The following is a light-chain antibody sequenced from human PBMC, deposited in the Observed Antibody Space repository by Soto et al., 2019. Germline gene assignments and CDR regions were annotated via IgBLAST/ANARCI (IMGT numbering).Light chain of an antibody. CDR3: QQYGSSLI. CDR1: QSVSSSY. J-gene: IGKJ2*01. CDR2: GAS. Sequence: EIVLTQSPGTLSLSPGERATLSCRASQSVSSSYLAWYQQKPGQAPRLLIYGASSRATGIPDRFSGSGSGKDFTLTISRLEPEDFAVYYCQQYGSSLIFGQGTKLEIK. V-gene: IGKV3-20*01.